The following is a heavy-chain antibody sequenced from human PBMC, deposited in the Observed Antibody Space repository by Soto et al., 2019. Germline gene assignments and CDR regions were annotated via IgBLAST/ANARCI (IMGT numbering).Heavy chain of an antibody. Sequence: QVQLQESGPGLVKPSGTLSLTCAVSGGSISSSNLWTWVRQPPGKGLEWIGEIYHGGSTNYNPSLKSRVTISVDKYKNQFPLRLSSVTAADTAVYYCARSPRSIEAGGIDDWGQGILVTVSS. CDR3: ARSPRSIEAGGIDD. D-gene: IGHD6-13*01. J-gene: IGHJ4*02. V-gene: IGHV4-4*02. CDR2: IYHGGST. CDR1: GGSISSSNL.